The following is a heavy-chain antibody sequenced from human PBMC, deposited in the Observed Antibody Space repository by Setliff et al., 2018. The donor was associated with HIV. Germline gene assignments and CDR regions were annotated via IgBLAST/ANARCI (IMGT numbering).Heavy chain of an antibody. J-gene: IGHJ5*02. CDR1: GDSISSGGYF. Sequence: PSETLSLTCTVSGDSISSGGYFWSWIRQPAGKGLDWVGHIHTTGSTNYNPSLKSRVIVAIDTPQNQFFLRLTPVTAADTAVYFCARRPYSSGRFDPWGQGTLVTVSS. CDR3: ARRPYSSGRFDP. V-gene: IGHV4-61*09. D-gene: IGHD6-19*01. CDR2: IHTTGST.